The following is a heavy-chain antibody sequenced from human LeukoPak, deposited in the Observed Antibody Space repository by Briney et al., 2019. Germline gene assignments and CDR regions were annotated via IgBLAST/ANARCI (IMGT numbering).Heavy chain of an antibody. CDR3: ARDSGIGSSSWWIYYYYGMDV. D-gene: IGHD6-13*01. J-gene: IGHJ6*02. V-gene: IGHV1-46*01. CDR2: INPSGGST. CDR1: GYTFTSYY. Sequence: ASVKVSRKASGYTFTSYYMHWVRQAPGQGLEWMGIINPSGGSTSYAQKFQGRVTMTRDTSTGTVYMELSSLRSEDTAVYYCARDSGIGSSSWWIYYYYGMDVWGQGTTVTVSS.